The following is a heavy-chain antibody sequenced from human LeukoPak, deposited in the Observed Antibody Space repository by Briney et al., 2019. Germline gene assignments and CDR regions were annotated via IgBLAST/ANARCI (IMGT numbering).Heavy chain of an antibody. CDR2: ISWDGGST. J-gene: IGHJ6*03. CDR1: GFTFDDYA. V-gene: IGHV3-43D*03. D-gene: IGHD3-3*01. Sequence: GGSLRLSCAASGFTFDDYARHGVRQAPGKGLEWVSLISWDGGSTYYADSVKGQFTISRDNSKNSLYLQMNRLIAEDTALYYCAKDNGVLRHNYYYSYMDVWGKGTTVTASS. CDR3: AKDNGVLRHNYYYSYMDV.